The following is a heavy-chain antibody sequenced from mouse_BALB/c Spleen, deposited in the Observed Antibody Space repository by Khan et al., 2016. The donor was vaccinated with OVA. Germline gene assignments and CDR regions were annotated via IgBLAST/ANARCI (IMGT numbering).Heavy chain of an antibody. Sequence: QVQLQQSGGDLMKPGASVKISCKATGYTFSSYWREWVKQQPGHGLVWFGQIFPGSVSTTYNEKLKGKATFTADTSSNTAYMQLNSLTSEDSAVYYCARGGDGEFAYWGQGTLVTVSA. V-gene: IGHV1-9*01. CDR2: IFPGSVST. D-gene: IGHD2-13*01. CDR1: GYTFSSYW. CDR3: ARGGDGEFAY. J-gene: IGHJ3*01.